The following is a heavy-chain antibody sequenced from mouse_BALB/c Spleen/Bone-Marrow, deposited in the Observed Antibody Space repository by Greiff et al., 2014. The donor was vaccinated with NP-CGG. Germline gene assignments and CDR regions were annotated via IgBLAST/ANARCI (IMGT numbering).Heavy chain of an antibody. Sequence: EVKLVESGGGLVKPGGSLKLSCAASGFTFSDYYMYWVRQTPEKRLEWVATISDGGGYTYDPDSVWGRFTISRDNAKNNLYLQMSSLKSEDTAMYYCARSGERYGAMDYWGQGTSVTVFS. CDR1: GFTFSDYY. CDR3: ARSGERYGAMDY. D-gene: IGHD2-10*02. J-gene: IGHJ4*01. V-gene: IGHV5-4*02. CDR2: ISDGGGYT.